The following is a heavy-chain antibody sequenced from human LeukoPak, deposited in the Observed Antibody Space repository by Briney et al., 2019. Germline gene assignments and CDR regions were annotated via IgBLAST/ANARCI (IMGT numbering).Heavy chain of an antibody. CDR3: ARAYYGSGSYYDLFDF. CDR2: ISSGSSYI. V-gene: IGHV3-21*01. D-gene: IGHD3-10*01. CDR1: GFTFSGYR. J-gene: IGHJ4*02. Sequence: KAGGSLRLSCAASGFTFSGYRLNWVRQAPGKGLEWVSSISSGSSYIYYADSVKGRFTISRDNAKNSLYLQMNSLRAEDTAVYYCARAYYGSGSYYDLFDFWGQGTLVAVSS.